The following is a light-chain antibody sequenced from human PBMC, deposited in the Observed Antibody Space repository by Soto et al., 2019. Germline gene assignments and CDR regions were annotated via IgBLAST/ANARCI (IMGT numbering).Light chain of an antibody. Sequence: QSVLTQPASVSGSPGQSITISCTGTSSDVGGYNSVSWYQQHPDKAPKLMIYEVSNRPSGVSNRFSGSKSGNTASLTISGLQAEDEADYYCSSYTTSSTLLYVFGTGTKLTVL. V-gene: IGLV2-14*01. CDR1: SSDVGGYNS. CDR3: SSYTTSSTLLYV. CDR2: EVS. J-gene: IGLJ1*01.